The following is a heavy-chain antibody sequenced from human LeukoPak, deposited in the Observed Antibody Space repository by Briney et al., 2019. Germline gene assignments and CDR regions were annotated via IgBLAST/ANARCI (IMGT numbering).Heavy chain of an antibody. CDR2: INPNSGGT. J-gene: IGHJ4*02. CDR1: GYTFTGYY. CDR3: ARAIENIVVVPAVPGGY. D-gene: IGHD2-2*01. V-gene: IGHV1-2*02. Sequence: GASVKVSCKASGYTFTGYYMHWVRQAPGQGLEWMGWINPNSGGTNYAQKFQGRVTMTRDTSISTAYMELSRLRSDDTAVYYCARAIENIVVVPAVPGGYWGQGTLVTVSP.